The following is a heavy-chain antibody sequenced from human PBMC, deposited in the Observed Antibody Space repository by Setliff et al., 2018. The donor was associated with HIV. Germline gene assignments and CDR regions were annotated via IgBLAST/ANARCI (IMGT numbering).Heavy chain of an antibody. CDR2: VYYTGKT. CDR1: GVSIVSGGFY. D-gene: IGHD2-21*01. Sequence: PSETLSLTCSVSGVSIVSGGFYFSWIRHHPGKGLEWIGTVYYTGKTYYNPSLQGRLTMSADTSKNQLYLKINSVTAADTAVYFCARDLHANYHVVDIWGPGTMVTVSS. J-gene: IGHJ3*02. V-gene: IGHV4-31*03. CDR3: ARDLHANYHVVDI.